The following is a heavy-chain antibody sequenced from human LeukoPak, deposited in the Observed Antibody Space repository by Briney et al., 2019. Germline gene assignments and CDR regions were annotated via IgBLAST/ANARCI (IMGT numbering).Heavy chain of an antibody. CDR3: ARVPRYDSSGYPYYFDY. D-gene: IGHD3-22*01. CDR1: GGSISSSNW. Sequence: SGTLSLTCAVSGGSISSSNWWSWVRQPPGKGLEWIGEIYHSGSTNYNPSLKSRVTISVDKSKNQFSLKLSSVTAADTAVYYCARVPRYDSSGYPYYFDYWGQGTLVTVSS. J-gene: IGHJ4*02. CDR2: IYHSGST. V-gene: IGHV4-4*02.